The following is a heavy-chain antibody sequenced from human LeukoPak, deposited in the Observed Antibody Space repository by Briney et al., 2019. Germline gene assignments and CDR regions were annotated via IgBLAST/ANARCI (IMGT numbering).Heavy chain of an antibody. CDR3: ARGLTPYGPRYYYYYGMDV. V-gene: IGHV1-69*13. CDR2: IIPIFGTA. D-gene: IGHD3-10*01. J-gene: IGHJ6*02. CDR1: GGTFSSYA. Sequence: ASVKVSCKASGGTFSSYAISWVRQAPGQGLEWMGGIIPIFGTANYAQKFQGRVTITADESTSTAYMELSSLRSEDTAVYYCARGLTPYGPRYYYYYGMDVWGQGTTVTVSS.